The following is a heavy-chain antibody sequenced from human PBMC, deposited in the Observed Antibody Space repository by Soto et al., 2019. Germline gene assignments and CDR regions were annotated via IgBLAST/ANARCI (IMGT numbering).Heavy chain of an antibody. CDR3: ATLGRYCSGGSCYSDYYYYGMDV. V-gene: IGHV5-51*01. CDR2: IYPGDSDT. D-gene: IGHD2-15*01. CDR1: GYSFTSYW. J-gene: IGHJ6*02. Sequence: GESLKISCKGSGYSFTSYWIGWVRQMPGKGLEWMGIIYPGDSDTRYSPSFQGQVTISADKSISTAYLQWSSLKASDTAMYYCATLGRYCSGGSCYSDYYYYGMDVWGQGTTVTVS.